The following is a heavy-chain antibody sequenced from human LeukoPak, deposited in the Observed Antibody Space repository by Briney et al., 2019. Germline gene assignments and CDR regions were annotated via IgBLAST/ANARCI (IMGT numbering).Heavy chain of an antibody. J-gene: IGHJ4*02. CDR2: ISGSGGST. V-gene: IGHV3-23*01. Sequence: PGGSLRLSCAASGFTFSSYAMSWVRQAPGKGLEWVSAISGSGGSTYYADSVKGRFTISRDNSKNTLCLQMNSLRAEDTAVYYCAKGSSGTAMVAYYFDYWGQGTLVTVSS. CDR3: AKGSSGTAMVAYYFDY. CDR1: GFTFSSYA. D-gene: IGHD5-18*01.